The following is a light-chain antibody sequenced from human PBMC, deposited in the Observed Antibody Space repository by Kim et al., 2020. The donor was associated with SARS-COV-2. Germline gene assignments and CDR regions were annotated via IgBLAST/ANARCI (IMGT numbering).Light chain of an antibody. CDR1: ENIINW. Sequence: SASVGDRVTITCRASENIINWLAWYQQKPGKAPNLLIYRASILQSGVPSRFSGSGSGTEFTLTISSLQPEDFATYYCQRYDSPRTFGRGTKVEIK. V-gene: IGKV1-5*03. J-gene: IGKJ1*01. CDR3: QRYDSPRT. CDR2: RAS.